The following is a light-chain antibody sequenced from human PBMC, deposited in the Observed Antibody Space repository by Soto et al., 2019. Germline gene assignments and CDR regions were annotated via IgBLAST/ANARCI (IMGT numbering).Light chain of an antibody. CDR3: SSYTSSSSSYV. V-gene: IGLV2-14*01. CDR1: SSDVGGYNY. J-gene: IGLJ1*01. Sequence: QSVLTQPASVSGSPGQSITISCTGTSSDVGGYNYVSWYQQHPGKAPKLMIYDVSNRSSGVSNRFSGSKSGNTASLTISGLQAEDEADYYCSSYTSSSSSYVFGTGTKVTVL. CDR2: DVS.